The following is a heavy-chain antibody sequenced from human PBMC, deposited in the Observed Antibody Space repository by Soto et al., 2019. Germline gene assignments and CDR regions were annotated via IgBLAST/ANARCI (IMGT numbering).Heavy chain of an antibody. CDR2: IYYSGDT. V-gene: IGHV4-59*13. CDR3: ARTGFYMLTFGVGDANAFDI. D-gene: IGHD3-16*01. J-gene: IGHJ3*02. CDR1: GGSITSDY. Sequence: QVQLQESGPGLVKPSETLSLTCTVSGGSITSDYWSWIRQPPGKGLEWIGYIYYSGDTNYNPSLKSRVTLSVDPSKRPFSLELTSVPAADTDMYYCARTGFYMLTFGVGDANAFDIWGQETMVTVSS.